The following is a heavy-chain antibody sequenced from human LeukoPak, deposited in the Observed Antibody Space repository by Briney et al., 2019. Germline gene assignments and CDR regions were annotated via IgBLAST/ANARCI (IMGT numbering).Heavy chain of an antibody. V-gene: IGHV5-51*01. CDR2: IYPADSDI. J-gene: IGHJ5*02. D-gene: IGHD2-15*01. CDR1: GYSINNYW. Sequence: GESLKISCNGSGYSINNYWIAWVRQMPGKGLEWMGIIYPADSDIRYSPSFQGQVTISADKSISTAYLQWNSLKASDTAMYYCARQEYCSGASCYTWFDPWGQGTLVTVSS. CDR3: ARQEYCSGASCYTWFDP.